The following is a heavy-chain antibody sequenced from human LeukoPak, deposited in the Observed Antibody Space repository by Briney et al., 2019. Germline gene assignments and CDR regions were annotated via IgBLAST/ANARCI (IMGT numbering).Heavy chain of an antibody. CDR1: GFTPSSYS. D-gene: IGHD1-26*01. J-gene: IGHJ4*02. CDR2: ISSSSSYI. CDR3: ARDIGRGDY. Sequence: GGSLRLSCAASGFTPSSYSMNSVCQTPRKRLEWVSSISSSSSYIYYADSVKGRFTISRDNTKNSLYLQMNGLKADETAVYCCARDIGRGDYWGQGTLVTVSS. V-gene: IGHV3-21*01.